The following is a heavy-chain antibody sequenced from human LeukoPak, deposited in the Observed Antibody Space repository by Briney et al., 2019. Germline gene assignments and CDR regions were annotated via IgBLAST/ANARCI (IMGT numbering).Heavy chain of an antibody. J-gene: IGHJ5*02. CDR1: GFTFISYW. CDR2: IKQDGSEK. V-gene: IGHV3-7*01. CDR3: ARDKGGTGTNWFDP. D-gene: IGHD1-1*01. Sequence: PGGSLRLSCAASGFTFISYWMSWVRQAPGKGLEWVANIKQDGSEKYYVDSVKGRFTISRDNAKNSLYLQMNSLRAEDTAVYYCARDKGGTGTNWFDPWGQGTLVTVSS.